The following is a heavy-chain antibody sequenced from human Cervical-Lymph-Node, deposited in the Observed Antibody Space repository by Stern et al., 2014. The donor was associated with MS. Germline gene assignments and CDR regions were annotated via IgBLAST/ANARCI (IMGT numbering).Heavy chain of an antibody. J-gene: IGHJ6*02. CDR3: ARLLSMARNGVDV. Sequence: VQLVESGAELKKPGASVKVSCKASGYTFTAYYLHWVRQAPGQGLEWMGWINPDSGGTKIAQKFQGRVTMTRDTSINTVYMELITLRSDDTAVYFCARLLSMARNGVDVWGQGTTVTVSS. CDR1: GYTFTAYY. D-gene: IGHD6-6*01. V-gene: IGHV1-2*02. CDR2: INPDSGGT.